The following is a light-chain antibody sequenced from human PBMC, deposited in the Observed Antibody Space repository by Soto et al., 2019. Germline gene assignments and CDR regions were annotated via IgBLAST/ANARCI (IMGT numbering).Light chain of an antibody. CDR1: SSDVGGYNY. J-gene: IGLJ1*01. CDR3: CSHAGSYTYV. CDR2: DVT. Sequence: QRELTKARSVYRAPGPSRPISCTGTSSDVGGYNYVSWYQQYPGKVPKLMIYDVTKRPSGVPDRFSGSKSGNTASLTISGLQAEDEADYYCCSHAGSYTYVFGTGTKVTVL. V-gene: IGLV2-11*01.